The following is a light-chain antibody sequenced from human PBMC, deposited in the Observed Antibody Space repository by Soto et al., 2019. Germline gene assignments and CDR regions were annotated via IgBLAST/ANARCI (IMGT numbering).Light chain of an antibody. J-gene: IGKJ1*01. CDR3: QQYNSYWT. CDR1: QSIGSW. V-gene: IGKV1-5*01. CDR2: DAS. Sequence: DIQMTQSPSTLSASVGDRVTITCRASQSIGSWLAWYQQKPGKAPKLLIYDASSLESGVPSRFSGSGSGTEFTLTISSLQPDDFATYYCQQYNSYWTFGQGTKADIK.